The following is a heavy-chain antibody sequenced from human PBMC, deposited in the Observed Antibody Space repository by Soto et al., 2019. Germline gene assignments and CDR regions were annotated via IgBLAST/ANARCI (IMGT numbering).Heavy chain of an antibody. Sequence: PGGSLRLSCAASGFTFSSYEMNWVRQAPGKGLEWVSYISSSGSTIYYADSVKGRFTISRDNAKNSLYLQMNSLRAEDTAVYYCARDGAVTTGFDYWGQGTLVTVSS. CDR2: ISSSGSTI. CDR1: GFTFSSYE. CDR3: ARDGAVTTGFDY. J-gene: IGHJ4*02. V-gene: IGHV3-48*03. D-gene: IGHD4-4*01.